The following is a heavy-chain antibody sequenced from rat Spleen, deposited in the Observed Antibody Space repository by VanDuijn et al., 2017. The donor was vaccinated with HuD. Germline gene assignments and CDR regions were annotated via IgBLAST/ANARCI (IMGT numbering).Heavy chain of an antibody. CDR3: ARPTTGRPFNY. Sequence: EVQLVESGGDLVQPGRSLKLTCAASGFTFSHYGMAWVRQAPKKGLEWVATITNGGGSTYYPDSVKGRFTVSRDNAKSTLYLQMDSLRSEDTATYYCARPTTGRPFNYWGQGVMFTVSS. J-gene: IGHJ2*01. V-gene: IGHV5-29*01. CDR1: GFTFSHYG. D-gene: IGHD1-7*01. CDR2: ITNGGGST.